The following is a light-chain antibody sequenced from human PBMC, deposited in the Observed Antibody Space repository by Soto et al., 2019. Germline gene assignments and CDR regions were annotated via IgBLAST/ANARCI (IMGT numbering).Light chain of an antibody. J-gene: IGKJ4*01. CDR1: MGISSW. Sequence: DIKITQSPSFVSASVGDIVTITCRASMGISSWLAWYQQKPGKAPKLLIYAASSLQSGDPSRFSGSGSGTDFTLTISSLQPEDFATYFCQQVSSFPLTFGGGKKVEIK. CDR3: QQVSSFPLT. V-gene: IGKV1D-12*01. CDR2: AAS.